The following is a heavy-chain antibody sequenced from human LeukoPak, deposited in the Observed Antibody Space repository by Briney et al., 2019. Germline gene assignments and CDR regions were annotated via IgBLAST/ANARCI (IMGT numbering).Heavy chain of an antibody. CDR1: GDSISSRNW. CDR2: IYHTGST. J-gene: IGHJ3*02. CDR3: AREETAMAVGGAFDI. V-gene: IGHV4-4*02. Sequence: SETLSLTCSVSGDSISSRNWWTWVRQTPEKGLEWIGEIYHTGSTNYNPSVESRVTISVDTSKNQFSLKLSSVTAADTAVYYCAREETAMAVGGAFDIWGQGTMVTVSS. D-gene: IGHD5-18*01.